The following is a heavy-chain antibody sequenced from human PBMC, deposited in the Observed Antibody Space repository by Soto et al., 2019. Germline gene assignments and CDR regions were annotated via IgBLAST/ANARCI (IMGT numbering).Heavy chain of an antibody. J-gene: IGHJ3*02. Sequence: QAQLVQSGAEVKKPGSSVKVSCKASGGTFSSYAISWVRQAPGQGLEWMGGIIPILGTANYAQKFQGRVTLTPDASTSTAYMELSSLGSEDTAVYYCARVCGGDCYSRDAFDIWGQGTMVTVSS. CDR1: GGTFSSYA. CDR3: ARVCGGDCYSRDAFDI. V-gene: IGHV1-69*01. D-gene: IGHD2-21*02. CDR2: IIPILGTA.